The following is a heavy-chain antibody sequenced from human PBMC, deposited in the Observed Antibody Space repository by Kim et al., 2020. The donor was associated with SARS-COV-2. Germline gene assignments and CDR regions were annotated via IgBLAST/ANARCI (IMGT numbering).Heavy chain of an antibody. Sequence: GGSLRLSCAASGFTFNTYAMSWVRQAPGKGLEWVSVICASGGSTYYADPVKGRFTISRDTSKNTLYLQMTSPRVEDTAVYYCAKSVVARGGWHGGEYWG. J-gene: IGHJ4*01. CDR1: GFTFNTYA. CDR3: AKSVVARGGWHGGEY. CDR2: ICASGGST. D-gene: IGHD6-19*01. V-gene: IGHV3-23*01.